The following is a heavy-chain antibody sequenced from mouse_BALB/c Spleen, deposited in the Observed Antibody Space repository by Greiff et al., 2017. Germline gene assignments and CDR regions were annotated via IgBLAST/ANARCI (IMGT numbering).Heavy chain of an antibody. CDR3: ARDYDYGWFAY. J-gene: IGHJ3*01. V-gene: IGHV3-2*02. D-gene: IGHD2-4*01. CDR1: GYSITSDYA. CDR2: ISYSGST. Sequence: EVKLQESGPGLVKPSQSLSLTCTVTGYSITSDYAWNWIRQFPGNKLEWMGYISYSGSTSYNPSLKSRISITRDTSKNQFFLQLNSVTTEDTATYYCARDYDYGWFAYWGQGTLVTVSA.